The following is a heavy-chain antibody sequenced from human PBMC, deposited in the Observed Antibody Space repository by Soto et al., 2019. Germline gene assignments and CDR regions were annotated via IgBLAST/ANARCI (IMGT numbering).Heavy chain of an antibody. CDR2: IFYLGSS. Sequence: SETLSLTCTVSGDSIISSDFYWGWVRQPPGKGLEWIGSIFYLGSSYYNPSLKSRVTMSVDTSKNQFSLRLRSVTAADTALYFCARHSLALRKNNWFDPWGQGILVTVSS. V-gene: IGHV4-39*01. CDR1: GDSIISSDFY. CDR3: ARHSLALRKNNWFDP. D-gene: IGHD3-3*02. J-gene: IGHJ5*02.